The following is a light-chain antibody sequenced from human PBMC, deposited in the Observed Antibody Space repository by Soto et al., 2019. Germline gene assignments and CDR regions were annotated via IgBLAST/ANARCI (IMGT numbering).Light chain of an antibody. CDR2: DAS. V-gene: IGKV3-15*01. Sequence: EIVMTQSPATLSVSPGERATLSCRASQSVSSNLAWYQQRPGQTPRLLIYDASTRATGIPARFSGSGSGTDFSLTISSLQSEDFAVYYCQHHDGWVKTFRQGTKLEIK. CDR1: QSVSSN. J-gene: IGKJ2*01. CDR3: QHHDGWVKT.